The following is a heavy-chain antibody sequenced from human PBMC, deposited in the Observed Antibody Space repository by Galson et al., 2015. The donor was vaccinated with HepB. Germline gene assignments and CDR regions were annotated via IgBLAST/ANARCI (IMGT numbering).Heavy chain of an antibody. D-gene: IGHD4-17*01. CDR2: ISYDGSNK. Sequence: SLRLSCAASGFTFSSYGMHWVRQAPGKGLEWVAVISYDGSNKYYADSVRGRFTISRDNSKNTLYLQMNSLRAEDTAVYYCAKPRTVTRSYFDYWGQGTLVTVSS. J-gene: IGHJ4*02. CDR1: GFTFSSYG. V-gene: IGHV3-30*18. CDR3: AKPRTVTRSYFDY.